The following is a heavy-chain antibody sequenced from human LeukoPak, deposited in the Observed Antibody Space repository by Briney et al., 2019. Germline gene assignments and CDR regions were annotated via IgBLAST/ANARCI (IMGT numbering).Heavy chain of an antibody. V-gene: IGHV3-21*01. J-gene: IGHJ4*02. CDR2: ISISSGYI. CDR1: GFTFSTYT. CDR3: AGGPGWNYFDY. D-gene: IGHD2-15*01. Sequence: PGGSLRLSCAASGFTFSTYTMNWVRQAPGRGLVWVSSISISSGYIAYADSLKGRFTVSRDNAKNSLFLQMSGLRGEDTAVYYCAGGPGWNYFDYWGQGTLVTVSS.